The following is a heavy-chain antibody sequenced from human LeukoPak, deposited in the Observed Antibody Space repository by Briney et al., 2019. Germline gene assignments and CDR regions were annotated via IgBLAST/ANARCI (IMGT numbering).Heavy chain of an antibody. CDR1: GFTFSSYG. Sequence: PGGSLRLSCAASGFTFSSYGMHWVRQAPGKGLEWVAVISYDGSNQYYADSVKGRFTISRDNSKNTLYLQMNSLRAEDTAVYYCAKSRANVAAAPLDYWGQGTLVTVSS. V-gene: IGHV3-30*18. CDR2: ISYDGSNQ. D-gene: IGHD6-13*01. J-gene: IGHJ4*02. CDR3: AKSRANVAAAPLDY.